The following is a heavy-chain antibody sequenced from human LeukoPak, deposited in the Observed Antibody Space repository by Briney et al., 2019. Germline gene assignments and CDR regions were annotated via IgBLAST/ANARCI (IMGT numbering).Heavy chain of an antibody. CDR2: ISGSGGST. V-gene: IGHV3-23*01. J-gene: IGHJ4*02. CDR3: AKDEANYYYDSSGYYYGY. Sequence: GGSLRLSCAASGFTFSGYAMSWVRQAPGKGLEWVSAISGSGGSTYYADSVKGRFTISRDNSKNTLYLQMNSLRAEDTAVYYCAKDEANYYYDSSGYYYGYWGQGTLVTVSS. D-gene: IGHD3-22*01. CDR1: GFTFSGYA.